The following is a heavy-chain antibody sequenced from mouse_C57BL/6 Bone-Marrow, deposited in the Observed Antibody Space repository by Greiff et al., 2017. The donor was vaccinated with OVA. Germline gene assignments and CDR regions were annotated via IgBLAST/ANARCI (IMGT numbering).Heavy chain of an antibody. CDR1: GFSLSTFGMG. J-gene: IGHJ4*01. Sequence: QVTLKVSGPGILQPSQTLSLTCSFSGFSLSTFGMGVGWIRQPSGKGLEWLAHIWWDDDKYYNPALKSRLTISKDTSKNQVFLKIANVDTADTATYYCARIALIYYYGSSGDYYAMDYWGQGTSVTVSS. CDR2: IWWDDDK. V-gene: IGHV8-8*01. CDR3: ARIALIYYYGSSGDYYAMDY. D-gene: IGHD1-1*01.